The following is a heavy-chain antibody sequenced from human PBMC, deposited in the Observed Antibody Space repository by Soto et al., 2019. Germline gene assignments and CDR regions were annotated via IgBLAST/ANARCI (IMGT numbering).Heavy chain of an antibody. V-gene: IGHV1-2*04. CDR3: ARPRLYDNYGMDV. J-gene: IGHJ6*02. CDR1: GYTFTSYS. D-gene: IGHD3-9*01. CDR2: INPSSGGT. Sequence: ASVKVSSKASGYTFTSYSISWVRQAPGQGLEWMGRINPSSGGTNYAQKFQGWVTMTRDTSISTAYMELGRLRSDDTAVYYCARPRLYDNYGMDVWGQGTAVTVSS.